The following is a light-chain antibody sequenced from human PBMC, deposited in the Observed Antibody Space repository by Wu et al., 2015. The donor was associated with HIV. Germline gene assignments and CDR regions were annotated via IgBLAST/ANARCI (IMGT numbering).Light chain of an antibody. CDR3: QHYDSSPWT. V-gene: IGKV3-20*01. Sequence: IVMTQSPATLSVSPGERATLSCRAGQSIGSNSLAWYQQRPGQAPRLLIYGAFSRATGVPDRFSGSGSGTDFTLTISRLEPEDFAVYYCQHYDSSPWTFGQGDQGGNET. CDR1: QSIGSNS. CDR2: GAF. J-gene: IGKJ1*01.